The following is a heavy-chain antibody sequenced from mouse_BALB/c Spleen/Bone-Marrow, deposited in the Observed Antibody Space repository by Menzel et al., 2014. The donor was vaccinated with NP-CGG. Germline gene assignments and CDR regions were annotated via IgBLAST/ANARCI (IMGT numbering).Heavy chain of an antibody. Sequence: DLVKPGASVKLSCKASGYTFTSYWINWIKQRPRQGLEWIGRIAPGSGNTYYKEMFKGKATLTVDTSSSTAYIQLSSLSSEDSPVYFCARSPMITESYAMDYWGQGTSVTVSS. J-gene: IGHJ4*01. V-gene: IGHV1S41*01. CDR2: IAPGSGNT. D-gene: IGHD2-4*01. CDR3: ARSPMITESYAMDY. CDR1: GYTFTSYW.